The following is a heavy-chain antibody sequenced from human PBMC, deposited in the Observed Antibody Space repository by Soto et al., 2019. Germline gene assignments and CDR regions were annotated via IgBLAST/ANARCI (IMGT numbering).Heavy chain of an antibody. J-gene: IGHJ6*02. Sequence: SETLSLTCTVSGGSIGTYYWSWIRQPPGKGLEWIGCIYYSGSTYYNPSLKSRVTISVDTSKNQFSLKLSSVTAADTAVYYCARVTVVTTYGMDVWGQGTTVTVSS. CDR1: GGSIGTYY. CDR2: IYYSGST. V-gene: IGHV4-59*06. CDR3: ARVTVVTTYGMDV. D-gene: IGHD2-15*01.